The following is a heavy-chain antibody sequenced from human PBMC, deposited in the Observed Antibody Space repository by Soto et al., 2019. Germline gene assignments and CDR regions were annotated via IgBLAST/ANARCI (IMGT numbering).Heavy chain of an antibody. CDR3: AKDSYSCSGGYCYFDY. V-gene: IGHV3-72*01. D-gene: IGHD2-15*01. CDR1: GFTFSDHY. Sequence: EVQLVESGGGLVQPGGSLRLSCAASGFTFSDHYVDWVRQAPGKGLEWVGRIRKKANNYMTEYAASVKGRFTISRDDSKNVLYLQMNSLKTEDTAVYYCAKDSYSCSGGYCYFDYWGQGTLVTVSS. CDR2: IRKKANNYMT. J-gene: IGHJ4*02.